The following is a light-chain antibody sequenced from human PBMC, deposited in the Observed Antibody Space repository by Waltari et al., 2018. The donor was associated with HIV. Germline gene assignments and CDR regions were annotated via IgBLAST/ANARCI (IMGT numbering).Light chain of an antibody. V-gene: IGLV2-23*02. CDR2: EVS. CDR3: CAYAGSTTYVI. CDR1: SSDVGGYNL. Sequence: QSALTQPTSVSGSPGQSITISCTGTSSDVGGYNLVSWYQQHPGNAPKLMIYEVSKRPSGFSNRFSGAKSGNTASLTISGLHAEDEADYYCCAYAGSTTYVIFGGGTKLTVL. J-gene: IGLJ2*01.